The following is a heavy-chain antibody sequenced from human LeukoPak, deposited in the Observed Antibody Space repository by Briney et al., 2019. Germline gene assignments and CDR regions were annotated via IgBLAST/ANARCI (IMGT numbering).Heavy chain of an antibody. D-gene: IGHD5-24*01. J-gene: IGHJ4*02. CDR2: IYHSGST. Sequence: PSETLSLTCTVSGYSISSGYYWGWIRQPPGKGREWIGSIYHSGSTYYNPSLKSRVTISVDTSKNQFSLKLSSVTAADTAVYYCAKSGYNRFDYWGQGTLVTVSS. CDR3: AKSGYNRFDY. CDR1: GYSISSGYY. V-gene: IGHV4-38-2*02.